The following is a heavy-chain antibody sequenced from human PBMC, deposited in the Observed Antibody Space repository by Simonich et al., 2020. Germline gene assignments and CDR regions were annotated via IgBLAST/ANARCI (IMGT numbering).Heavy chain of an antibody. CDR1: GYTFTGYY. CDR2: INPTSGGT. J-gene: IGHJ3*01. V-gene: IGHV1-2*02. Sequence: QVQLVQSGAEVKKPGASVKVSCKAPGYTFTGYYMHWVRKAPGQGLGWMGWINPTSGGTNESQKFQGRVTRTREPSISTAYMELSRLRSDDTAVYYCARRGGAGWGQGTMVTVSS. CDR3: ARRGGAG. D-gene: IGHD6-19*01.